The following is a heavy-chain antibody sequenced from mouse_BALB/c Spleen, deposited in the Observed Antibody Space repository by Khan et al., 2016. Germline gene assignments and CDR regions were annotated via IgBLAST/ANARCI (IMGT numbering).Heavy chain of an antibody. J-gene: IGHJ2*01. CDR3: ARSEYGIKYYFDY. CDR1: GYSITSDYA. V-gene: IGHV3-2*02. D-gene: IGHD2-10*02. Sequence: EVKLEVSGPGLVKPSQSLSLTCTVTGYSITSDYAWNWIRQFPGNKLEWMGYISYSGSTSYNPSLKSRISITRDTSKNQFFLQLNSVTTEDTATYYCARSEYGIKYYFDYWGQGTTLTVSS. CDR2: ISYSGST.